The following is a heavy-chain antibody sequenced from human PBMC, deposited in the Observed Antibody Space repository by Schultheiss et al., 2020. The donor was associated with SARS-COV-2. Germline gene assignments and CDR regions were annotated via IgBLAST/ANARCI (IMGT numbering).Heavy chain of an antibody. CDR3: ARALYYGSGSNKYYYGMDV. Sequence: SQTLSLTCAVYGGSLSGYYWSWIRQPPGKGLEWIGEINHSGSTNYNPSLKSRVTISVDTSKNQFSLKLSSVTAADKAVYYCARALYYGSGSNKYYYGMDVWGQGTTVTVSS. CDR2: INHSGST. CDR1: GGSLSGYY. V-gene: IGHV4-34*01. D-gene: IGHD3-10*01. J-gene: IGHJ6*02.